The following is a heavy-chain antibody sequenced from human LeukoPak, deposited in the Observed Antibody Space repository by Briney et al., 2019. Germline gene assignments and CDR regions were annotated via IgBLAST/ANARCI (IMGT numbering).Heavy chain of an antibody. CDR1: GYSVSSGYY. J-gene: IGHJ5*02. V-gene: IGHV4-38-2*01. CDR2: IYHSGDT. CDR3: ARSKAHLSTSWYGNWFDP. Sequence: SDTLSLTCAVSGYSVSSGYYWGWIRQPPGKGLEWIASIYHSGDTYYNPSLRSRVTISLDTSKNQLSLKLSSVTAADTAVYYCARSKAHLSTSWYGNWFDPWGQGTLVTVSS. D-gene: IGHD2-2*01.